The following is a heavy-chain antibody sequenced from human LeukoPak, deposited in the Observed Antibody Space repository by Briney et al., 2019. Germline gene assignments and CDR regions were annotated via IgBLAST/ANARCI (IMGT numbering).Heavy chain of an antibody. CDR2: ISGSGGST. J-gene: IGHJ4*02. V-gene: IGHV3-23*01. CDR1: GFTFSSYD. Sequence: GGSLRLSCAASGFTFSSYDMSWVREAPGKGLEWGSAISGSGGSTYYADSVKGRFTISRDNSKNTLYLQMNSLRAEDTAVYYCAKDRGRRLYCSSTSCQIYWGQGTLVTVSS. D-gene: IGHD2-2*01. CDR3: AKDRGRRLYCSSTSCQIY.